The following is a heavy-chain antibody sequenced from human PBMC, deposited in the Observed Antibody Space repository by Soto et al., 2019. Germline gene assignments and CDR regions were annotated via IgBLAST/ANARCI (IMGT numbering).Heavy chain of an antibody. Sequence: QITLKESGPTLVKPTQTLTLTCTFSGFSLSTSGVGVGWIRQPPGKALEWLALIYWDDDKRSSPSLKSRLTSTKDTSKNQVVLTMTNMDPVDTATDYGAHTTTFTEFDYWGQGTLVTVSS. D-gene: IGHD5-12*01. V-gene: IGHV2-5*02. CDR3: AHTTTFTEFDY. J-gene: IGHJ4*02. CDR2: IYWDDDK. CDR1: GFSLSTSGVG.